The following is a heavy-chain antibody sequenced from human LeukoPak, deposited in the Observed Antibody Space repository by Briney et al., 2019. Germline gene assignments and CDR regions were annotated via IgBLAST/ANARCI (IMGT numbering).Heavy chain of an antibody. V-gene: IGHV3-21*01. CDR3: ARDPLAYDSWSGWGSGWFDP. J-gene: IGHJ5*02. CDR1: GFTFSSYS. Sequence: PGGSLRLSCAASGFTFSSYSMNWVRQAPGKGLEWVSSISSSSSYIYYADSVKGRFTISRDNAKNSLYLQMNSLRAEDTAVYYCARDPLAYDSWSGWGSGWFDPWGQGTLVTVSS. D-gene: IGHD3-3*01. CDR2: ISSSSSYI.